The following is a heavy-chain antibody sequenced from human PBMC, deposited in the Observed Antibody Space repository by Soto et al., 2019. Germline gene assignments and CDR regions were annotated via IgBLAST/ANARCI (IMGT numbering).Heavy chain of an antibody. CDR2: IYYSGST. CDR3: ARRYGGNFDY. J-gene: IGHJ4*02. CDR1: GGSISSYY. Sequence: PSETLSLTCTVSGGSISSYYWSWIRQPPGKGLEWIGYIYYSGSTNYNPSLKSRVTISVDMSKNQFSLKLSSVTAADTAVYYCARRYGGNFDYWGQGTLVTVSS. V-gene: IGHV4-59*01. D-gene: IGHD3-16*01.